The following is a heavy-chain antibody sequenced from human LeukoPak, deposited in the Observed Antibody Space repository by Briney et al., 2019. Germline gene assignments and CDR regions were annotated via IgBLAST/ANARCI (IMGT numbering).Heavy chain of an antibody. V-gene: IGHV3-21*01. J-gene: IGHJ4*02. D-gene: IGHD1-26*01. Sequence: GGSLRLSCVASGFTFSSYSMNWVRQAPGKGLEWVSSISSSSRYIYYTDSVKGRFTISRDNAKNSLYLQMNSLRAEDTAVYYCARDLSVGSKPDLGFDYWGQGTLVTVSS. CDR3: ARDLSVGSKPDLGFDY. CDR1: GFTFSSYS. CDR2: ISSSSRYI.